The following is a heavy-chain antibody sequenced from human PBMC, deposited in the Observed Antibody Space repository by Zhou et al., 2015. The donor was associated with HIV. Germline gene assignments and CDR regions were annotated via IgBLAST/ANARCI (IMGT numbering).Heavy chain of an antibody. D-gene: IGHD3-22*01. CDR3: ARDRAPQSRYYDSSGYYY. CDR1: GGTFKTNA. CDR2: INTNTGNP. J-gene: IGHJ4*02. Sequence: QVKLVQSGAEVKKPGSSVKVSCKASGGTFKTNAFSWVRQAPGQGLEWMGWINTNTGNPTYAQGFTGRFVFSLDTSVSTAYLQISSLKAEDTAVYYCARDRAPQSRYYDSSGYYYWGQGTLVTVSS. V-gene: IGHV7-4-1*02.